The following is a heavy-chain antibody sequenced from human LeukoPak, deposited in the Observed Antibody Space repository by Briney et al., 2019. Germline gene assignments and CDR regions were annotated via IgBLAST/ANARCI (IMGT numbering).Heavy chain of an antibody. Sequence: QPGGSLRLSCAASGFTFSSYWMHWVRQAPGKGLVWVSRINGDGGSTTYADSVKGRFTISRDNAKSTLYLQMNSLRAEDTAVYYCARDRATAMFDYWAQGTLVTVSS. J-gene: IGHJ4*02. CDR1: GFTFSSYW. CDR2: INGDGGST. D-gene: IGHD5-18*01. V-gene: IGHV3-74*01. CDR3: ARDRATAMFDY.